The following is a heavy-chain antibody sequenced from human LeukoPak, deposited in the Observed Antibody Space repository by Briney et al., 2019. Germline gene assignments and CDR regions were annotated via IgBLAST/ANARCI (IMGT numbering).Heavy chain of an antibody. CDR1: GGSFSGYY. V-gene: IGHV4-34*01. CDR3: ARKGRWLRSFDY. CDR2: INHSGST. J-gene: IGHJ4*02. D-gene: IGHD5-24*01. Sequence: PETLSLTCAVYGGSFSGYYWSWIRQPPGKGLEWIGEINHSGSTNYNPSLKSRVTISVDTSKNQFSLKLSSVTAADTAVYYCARKGRWLRSFDYWGQGTLVTVSS.